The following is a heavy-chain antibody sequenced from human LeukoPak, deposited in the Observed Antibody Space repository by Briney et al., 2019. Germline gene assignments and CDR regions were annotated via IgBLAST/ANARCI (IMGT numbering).Heavy chain of an antibody. D-gene: IGHD2-15*01. CDR1: GFTFSSYS. CDR3: ARSGGGGSCYSSYYYYMDV. Sequence: GGSLRLSCVASGFTFSSYSMNWVRQAPGKGLEWVSSISSSSSYIYYADSVKGRFTISRDNAKNSLYLQMNSLRAEDTAVYYCARSGGGGSCYSSYYYYMDVWGKGTTVTISS. CDR2: ISSSSSYI. V-gene: IGHV3-21*01. J-gene: IGHJ6*03.